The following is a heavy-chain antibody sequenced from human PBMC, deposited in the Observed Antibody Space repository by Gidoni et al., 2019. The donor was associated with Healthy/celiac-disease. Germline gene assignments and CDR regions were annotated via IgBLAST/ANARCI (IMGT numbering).Heavy chain of an antibody. J-gene: IGHJ6*03. CDR2: ISAYNGNT. CDR3: ARDRLSIVPAAPYGHYYYYYYMDV. D-gene: IGHD2-2*01. V-gene: IGHV1-18*01. Sequence: QVQLVQSGAEVKKPGASVKVSCKASGYTFTSYGISWVRPAHGQGLEWMGWISAYNGNTNYAQKLQGRVTMTTDTSTSTAYMELRSLRSDDTAVYYCARDRLSIVPAAPYGHYYYYYYMDVWGKGTTVTVSS. CDR1: GYTFTSYG.